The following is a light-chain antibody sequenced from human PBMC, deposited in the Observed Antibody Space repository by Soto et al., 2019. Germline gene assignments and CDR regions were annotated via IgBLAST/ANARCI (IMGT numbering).Light chain of an antibody. J-gene: IGLJ1*01. CDR2: DVT. Sequence: QSVRTQPRSVSGSPGQSVTISCTGTSSGVGDYSYVSWYQQHPGKAPKLIIYDVTKRPSGVPDRFSGSKSGNTASLTISGLQAEDEADYFCCSYAGSYTSPYVFGTGTKVTVL. CDR3: CSYAGSYTSPYV. V-gene: IGLV2-11*01. CDR1: SSGVGDYSY.